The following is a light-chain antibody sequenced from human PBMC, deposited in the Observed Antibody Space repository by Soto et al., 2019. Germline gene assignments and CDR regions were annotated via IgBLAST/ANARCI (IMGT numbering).Light chain of an antibody. Sequence: DIPMTQSPSTLSASVGDRVTITCRASQSISSWLAWYQQKPGKAPKLLIYDASNLESGVPSRFSGSGSGTEFTLTISSLQPDDFATYYCQQYNSCLFGQGTKVEIK. CDR3: QQYNSCL. V-gene: IGKV1-5*01. J-gene: IGKJ1*01. CDR1: QSISSW. CDR2: DAS.